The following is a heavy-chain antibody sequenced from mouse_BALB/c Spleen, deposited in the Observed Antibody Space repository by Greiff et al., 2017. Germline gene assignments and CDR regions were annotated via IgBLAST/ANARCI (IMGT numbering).Heavy chain of an antibody. J-gene: IGHJ3*01. CDR2: ISSGGGNT. CDR3: ARGLYYGNLAWFAF. V-gene: IGHV5-9*03. Sequence: DVMLVESGGGLVKPGGSLKLSCAASGFTFSSYTMSWVRQTPEKRLEWVATISSGGGNTYYPDSVKGRFTISRDNAKNNLYLQMSSLRSEDTALYYCARGLYYGNLAWFAFWGQGTLVTVSA. CDR1: GFTFSSYT. D-gene: IGHD2-1*01.